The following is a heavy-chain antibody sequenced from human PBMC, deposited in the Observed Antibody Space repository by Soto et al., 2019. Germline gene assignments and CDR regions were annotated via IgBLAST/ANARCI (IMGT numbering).Heavy chain of an antibody. V-gene: IGHV3-30*18. D-gene: IGHD6-19*01. CDR2: VSHDGRNT. CDR1: GFTFSDYA. CDR3: AKGGRQWLVTSDFNY. Sequence: VQLVESGGGVVQPGRSLRLSCAASGFTFSDYAMHWVRQAPGKGLEWVAVVSHDGRNTHYADSVKGRFTISRDSSKNKVSLEMNSLRAEDTAFYYCAKGGRQWLVTSDFNYWGQGALVTVSS. J-gene: IGHJ4*02.